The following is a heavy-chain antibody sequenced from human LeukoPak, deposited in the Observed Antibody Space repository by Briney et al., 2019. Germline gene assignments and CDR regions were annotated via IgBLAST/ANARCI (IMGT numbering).Heavy chain of an antibody. J-gene: IGHJ3*02. V-gene: IGHV5-51*01. Sequence: GESLKISCKGSGYSFTSYWIGWVRQMPGKGLEWMGIIYPGDSDTRYSPSFQGQVTISADKSISTAYLQWSSLKASDTAMYYCARHSYGSGSYYLDDAFDIWGQGTMATVSS. CDR2: IYPGDSDT. D-gene: IGHD3-10*01. CDR1: GYSFTSYW. CDR3: ARHSYGSGSYYLDDAFDI.